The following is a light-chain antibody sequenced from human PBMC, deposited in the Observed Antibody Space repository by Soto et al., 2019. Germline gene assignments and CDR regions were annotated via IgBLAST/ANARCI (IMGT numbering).Light chain of an antibody. V-gene: IGKV2D-29*01. CDR1: QSLLHSDGKTY. Sequence: DVVLTQTPLSLSVTPGQPASISCKSSQSLLHSDGKTYLFWYLQKPGQPPQLLMYEVSNRFSGVXDXXXXXXXXXXXXXKISRVEAEDVGVYYCMQTIQIPPFTFGPGTKVDIK. CDR3: MQTIQIPPFT. J-gene: IGKJ3*01. CDR2: EVS.